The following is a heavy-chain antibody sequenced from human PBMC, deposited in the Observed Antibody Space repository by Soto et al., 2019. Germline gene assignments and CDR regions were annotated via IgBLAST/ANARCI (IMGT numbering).Heavy chain of an antibody. CDR3: ATPISPYCSGGSCYPPLYYYGMDV. CDR1: GVTFSSYA. Sequence: SVKVSCKASGVTFSSYAISWVRQAPIQGLEWMGGIIPMLGTANYAQKFQGRVTITADKSTSTAYMELSSLRSEDTAVYYCATPISPYCSGGSCYPPLYYYGMDVWGQGTTATVS. D-gene: IGHD2-15*01. V-gene: IGHV1-69*10. J-gene: IGHJ6*02. CDR2: IIPMLGTA.